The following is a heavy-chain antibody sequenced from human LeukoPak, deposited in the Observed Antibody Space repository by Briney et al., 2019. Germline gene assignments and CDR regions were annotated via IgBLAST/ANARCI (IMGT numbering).Heavy chain of an antibody. CDR3: ARGRLSSDYYYYYYGMDV. D-gene: IGHD2-21*01. V-gene: IGHV4-34*01. J-gene: IGHJ6*02. CDR2: INHSGST. CDR1: GGSFSGYY. Sequence: SETLSLTCAVYGGSFSGYYWSWIRQPPGKGLEWIGEINHSGSTNYNPSLKSRVTISVDTSKNQFSLKLSSVTAADTAVYYCARGRLSSDYYYYYYGMDVWGQGTTVTVSS.